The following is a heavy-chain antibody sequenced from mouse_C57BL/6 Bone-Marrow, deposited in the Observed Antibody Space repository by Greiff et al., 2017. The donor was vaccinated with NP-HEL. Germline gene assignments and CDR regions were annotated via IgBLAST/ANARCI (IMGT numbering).Heavy chain of an antibody. D-gene: IGHD2-4*01. CDR2: ISDGGSYT. J-gene: IGHJ3*01. CDR1: GFTFSSYA. V-gene: IGHV5-4*01. Sequence: EVKLVESGGGLVKPGGSLKLSCAASGFTFSSYAMSWVRQTPEKRLEWVATISDGGSYTYYPDNVKGRFTISRDNAKNNLYLQMSHLKSEDTAMYYCAREGDYDYLFAYWGQGTLVTVSA. CDR3: AREGDYDYLFAY.